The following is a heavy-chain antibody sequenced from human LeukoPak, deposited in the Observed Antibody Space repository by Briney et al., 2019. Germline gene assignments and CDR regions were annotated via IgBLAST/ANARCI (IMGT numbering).Heavy chain of an antibody. V-gene: IGHV3-23*01. CDR1: GLTFSSYA. CDR2: ISGSGGST. CDR3: ANGRYYDFRSGYTEYFQH. D-gene: IGHD3-3*01. Sequence: GGSLRLSCAASGLTFSSYAMSWVRPAAGRGLEWVSAISGSGGSTYYAESVKGRFTISRDNSKNTLYLKMNSLRAEDTAVYYCANGRYYDFRSGYTEYFQHWGQGTLVTVSS. J-gene: IGHJ1*01.